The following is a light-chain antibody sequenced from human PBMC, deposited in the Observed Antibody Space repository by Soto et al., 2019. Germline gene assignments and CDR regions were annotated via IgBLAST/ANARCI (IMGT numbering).Light chain of an antibody. CDR2: DAS. J-gene: IGKJ5*01. V-gene: IGKV3-11*01. CDR3: QQRSNWPPIT. Sequence: IVLPQSQVTLSFSPGERATLSCRASQSVSSYLAWYQQKPGQAPRLLIYDASNRATGIPARFSGGGSGTDFTLTIDNLEPEDFAIYYCQQRSNWPPITFGQGTRLEIK. CDR1: QSVSSY.